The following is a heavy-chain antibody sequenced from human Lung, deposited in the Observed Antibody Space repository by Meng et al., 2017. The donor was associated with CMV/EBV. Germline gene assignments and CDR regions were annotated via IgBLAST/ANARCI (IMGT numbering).Heavy chain of an antibody. J-gene: IGHJ5*02. D-gene: IGHD3-10*01. CDR3: AKDLLWFGELTFDP. Sequence: VQLLESXGGLVQPGGSLRLSCASSGFNFSSYAMSWVRQAPGKGLEWVSAISGSGGSTYYADSVKGRFTISRDNSKNTLYLQMNSLRAEDTAVYYCAKDLLWFGELTFDPWGQGTLGTVSS. CDR2: ISGSGGST. CDR1: GFNFSSYA. V-gene: IGHV3-23*01.